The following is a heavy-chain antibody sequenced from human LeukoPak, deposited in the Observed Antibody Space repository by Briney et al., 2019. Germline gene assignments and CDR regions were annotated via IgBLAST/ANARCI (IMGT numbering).Heavy chain of an antibody. CDR2: INHSGST. D-gene: IGHD5-24*01. J-gene: IGHJ6*03. CDR3: ARGRLQRYYYYYMDV. Sequence: PSETLSLACAVYGGSFSGYHWSWIRQPPGKGLEWIGEINHSGSTNYNPSLKSRVTISVDTSKNQFSLKLSSVTAADTAVYYCARGRLQRYYYYYMDVWGKGTTVTVSS. CDR1: GGSFSGYH. V-gene: IGHV4-34*01.